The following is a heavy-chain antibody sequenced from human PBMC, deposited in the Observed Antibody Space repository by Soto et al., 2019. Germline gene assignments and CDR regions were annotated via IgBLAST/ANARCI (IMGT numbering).Heavy chain of an antibody. Sequence: QLQLQESGPGLVKPSETLSLTCTVSGGSISSSSYYWGWIRQPPGKGLEWIGSIYYSGSTYYNPSLKRRVTISVDTSKNQFPLKLSSVTAADTAVYYCAGGIAVAGLTLDYWGQGTLVTVSS. D-gene: IGHD6-19*01. CDR3: AGGIAVAGLTLDY. CDR1: GGSISSSSYY. J-gene: IGHJ4*02. CDR2: IYYSGST. V-gene: IGHV4-39*01.